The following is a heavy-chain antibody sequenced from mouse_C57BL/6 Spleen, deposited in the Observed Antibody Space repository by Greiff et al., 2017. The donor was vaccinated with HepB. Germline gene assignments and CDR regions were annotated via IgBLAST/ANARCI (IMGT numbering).Heavy chain of an antibody. CDR3: ARGGTTGVAPYAMDY. Sequence: EVQRVESGGDLVKPGGSLKLSCAASGFTFSSYGMSWVRQTPDKRLEWVATISSGGSYTYYPDSVKGRFTISRDNAKNTLYLQMSSLKSEDTAMYYCARGGTTGVAPYAMDYWGQGTSVTVSS. CDR1: GFTFSSYG. J-gene: IGHJ4*01. CDR2: ISSGGSYT. D-gene: IGHD1-1*01. V-gene: IGHV5-6*01.